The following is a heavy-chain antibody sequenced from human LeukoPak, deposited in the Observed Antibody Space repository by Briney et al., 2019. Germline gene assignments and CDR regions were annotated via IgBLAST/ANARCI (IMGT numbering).Heavy chain of an antibody. J-gene: IGHJ4*02. CDR3: ARALVGATIGYFDF. CDR1: GLSVGDND. Sequence: QPGGSLRFSCAASGLSVGDNDMNWVRQAPGKGLEWVSVIHSGGNAYYADSVRGRFTISRDSSKNTLYLQMNTLGVEDTAVYYCARALVGATIGYFDFWGQGTLVTVSS. CDR2: IHSGGNA. V-gene: IGHV3-53*01. D-gene: IGHD1-26*01.